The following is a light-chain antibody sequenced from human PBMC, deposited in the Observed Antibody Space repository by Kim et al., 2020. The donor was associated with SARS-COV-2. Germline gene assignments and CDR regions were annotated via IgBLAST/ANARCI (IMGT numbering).Light chain of an antibody. V-gene: IGLV1-47*01. CDR1: TSNIGSNS. Sequence: QSVLTQPPSASGTPGQRVTISCSGSTSNIGSNSVYWYQQLPGTAPKLLIYRNNQRPSGVSDRFSGSKSGASASLAISGLRSEDEADYYCVTWDDSLRGPVFGGGTQLTVL. CDR2: RNN. J-gene: IGLJ2*01. CDR3: VTWDDSLRGPV.